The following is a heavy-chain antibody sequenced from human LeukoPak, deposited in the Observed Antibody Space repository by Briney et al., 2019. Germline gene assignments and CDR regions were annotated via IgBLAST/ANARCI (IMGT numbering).Heavy chain of an antibody. CDR2: ISSSGSTI. CDR3: ARDGVEMAPILRNWGSFDI. CDR1: GFTFSDYY. D-gene: IGHD5-24*01. V-gene: IGHV3-11*01. J-gene: IGHJ3*02. Sequence: GGSLRLSCAASGFTFSDYYMSWIRQAPGKGLEWVSYISSSGSTIYYADSVKGRFTISRDNAKNSLYLQMNSLRAADTAVYYCARDGVEMAPILRNWGSFDIWGQGTMVTVSS.